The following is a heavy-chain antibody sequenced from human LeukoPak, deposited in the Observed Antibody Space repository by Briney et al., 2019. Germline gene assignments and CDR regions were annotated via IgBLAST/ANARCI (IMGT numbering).Heavy chain of an antibody. Sequence: SQTLSLTCAISGDSVSGNSASCHWIRQSPSRGLQWLGRTYYTSKWFNDYAVSLKSRITINPDTSKNQFSLQLNSVTPEDTAVYFCSRDNDYGGYYFDYWGQGTLVTVSS. D-gene: IGHD4-23*01. CDR3: SRDNDYGGYYFDY. J-gene: IGHJ4*02. CDR1: GDSVSGNSAS. CDR2: TYYTSKWFN. V-gene: IGHV6-1*01.